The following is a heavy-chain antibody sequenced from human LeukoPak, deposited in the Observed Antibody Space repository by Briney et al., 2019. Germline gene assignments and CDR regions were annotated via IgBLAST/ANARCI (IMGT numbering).Heavy chain of an antibody. CDR2: ISGGGGDT. J-gene: IGHJ4*02. Sequence: PGGSLRLSXAASGFTFSSYAMSWVRQAPGKGLEWVSAISGGGGDTYYADSVKGRFSISRDNSKNTLYLQMNSLRAGDTAVYYCAKRAPYTTGWFFDYWGQGTLVTVSS. D-gene: IGHD6-19*01. CDR1: GFTFSSYA. V-gene: IGHV3-23*01. CDR3: AKRAPYTTGWFFDY.